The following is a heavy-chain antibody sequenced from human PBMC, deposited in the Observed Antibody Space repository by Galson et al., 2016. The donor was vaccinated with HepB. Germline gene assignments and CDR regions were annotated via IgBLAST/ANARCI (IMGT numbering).Heavy chain of an antibody. V-gene: IGHV3-30*18. Sequence: SLRLSCAASGFTFSSYGMHWVRQAPGKGLQWVAVISYDGNKKRYADSVKGRFTISRDNSKNTPYLQMNSLTVEDTAIYYCAKERESSSWYFYFDYWGRGSLVTVSS. J-gene: IGHJ4*01. CDR2: ISYDGNKK. D-gene: IGHD6-13*01. CDR1: GFTFSSYG. CDR3: AKERESSSWYFYFDY.